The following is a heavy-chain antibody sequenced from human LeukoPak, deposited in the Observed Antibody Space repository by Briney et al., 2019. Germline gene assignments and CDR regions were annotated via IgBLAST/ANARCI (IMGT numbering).Heavy chain of an antibody. CDR2: IYYSGST. Sequence: SETLSLTCTVSGDSISTGSYYWGWIRQPPGKGLDWIGNIYYSGSTYYNPSLKSRVTISVDTSKNQFSLKLSSVTAADTAVYYCARESYYDSSGYYPEYFQHWGQGTLVTVSS. CDR1: GDSISTGSYY. CDR3: ARESYYDSSGYYPEYFQH. D-gene: IGHD3-22*01. J-gene: IGHJ1*01. V-gene: IGHV4-39*07.